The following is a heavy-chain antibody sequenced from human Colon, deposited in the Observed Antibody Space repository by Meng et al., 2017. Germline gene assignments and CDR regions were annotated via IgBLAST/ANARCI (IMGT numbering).Heavy chain of an antibody. CDR1: GGPINSADYY. Sequence: QVQLQESGPGVVKPSQTLSPAWPIPGGPINSADYYWNWIRQSPGKGLEWLGYIHSSGNTYYTPSLKSRLTMSLDTSKNQFSLRLTSVTAADTAVYYCARNPVIPDARTFDFWGQGALVTVSS. CDR2: IHSSGNT. V-gene: IGHV4-30-4*01. D-gene: IGHD2-2*01. J-gene: IGHJ4*02. CDR3: ARNPVIPDARTFDF.